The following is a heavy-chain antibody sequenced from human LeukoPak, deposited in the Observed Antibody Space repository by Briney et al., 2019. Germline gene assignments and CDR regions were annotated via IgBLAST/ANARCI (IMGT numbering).Heavy chain of an antibody. CDR2: IYYSGST. Sequence: PSETLSLTCTVSGGSISSYYWSWIRQPPGKGLEWIGSIYYSGSTYYNPSLKSRVTISVDTSKNQFSLKLSSVTAADTAVYYCARRRFRSNYFDYWGQGTLVTVSS. V-gene: IGHV4-59*05. CDR3: ARRRFRSNYFDY. CDR1: GGSISSYY. J-gene: IGHJ4*02.